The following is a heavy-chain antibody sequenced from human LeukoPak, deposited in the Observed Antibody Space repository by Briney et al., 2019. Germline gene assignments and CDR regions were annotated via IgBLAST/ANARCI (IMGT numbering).Heavy chain of an antibody. V-gene: IGHV4-38-2*02. CDR2: TCHGRST. CDR1: GYSISSGFN. CDR3: TRLWGDLLRSEFDY. Sequence: ETLSLTCTVSGYSISSGFNWGWIRQPPGGGVYWIGITCHGRSTYYTPSLKSRVTISIDTSKNQFSLQLSTVTAADTAVYYCTRLWGDLLRSEFDYWGQGTLVTVSS. D-gene: IGHD1-26*01. J-gene: IGHJ4*02.